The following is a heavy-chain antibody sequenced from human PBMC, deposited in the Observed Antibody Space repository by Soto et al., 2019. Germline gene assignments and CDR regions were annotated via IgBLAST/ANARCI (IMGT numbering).Heavy chain of an antibody. D-gene: IGHD3-16*01. V-gene: IGHV4-34*12. CDR2: LIHGGST. Sequence: QVRLEQWGAGLSKPSETLSLTCAIYGASLGGFHWTWLRQAPGKGLEWIGELIHGGSTNYNPSLKSRVSFSLDTSKNQFSLHLMSVTAADTAVYYCARSPLGYDYVRQTWREVGDSFDIWGRGTMVTVSS. J-gene: IGHJ3*02. CDR3: ARSPLGYDYVRQTWREVGDSFDI. CDR1: GASLGGFH.